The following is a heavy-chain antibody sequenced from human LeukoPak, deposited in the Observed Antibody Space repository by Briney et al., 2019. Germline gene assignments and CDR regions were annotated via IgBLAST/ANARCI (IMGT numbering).Heavy chain of an antibody. CDR1: GGSVSSSSYY. CDR2: ISYSGST. V-gene: IGHV4-61*03. J-gene: IGHJ4*02. D-gene: IGHD3-10*01. CDR3: ATGTYYFDS. Sequence: PSQTLSLTCTVSGGSVSSSSYYCSWIRQPPGKGLEWIGYISYSGSTNYNPSLKSRVIISVDTSKNHFSLKLTSVTAADTAVYYCATGTYYFDSWGLGTLVTVSS.